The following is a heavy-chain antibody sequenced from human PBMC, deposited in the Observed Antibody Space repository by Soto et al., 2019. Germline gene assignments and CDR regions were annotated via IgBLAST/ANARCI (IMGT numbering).Heavy chain of an antibody. J-gene: IGHJ6*02. CDR2: INGDYGNT. D-gene: IGHD5-18*01. Sequence: QAQLVQSGAEVKKPGASVKVSCKASGYTFYSHSISWVRQAPGQGLEWMGRINGDYGNTQYAQKFRGRVTMTTDTSTTTGYMELTNLRSDDTAVYYCARCIQGDYYYGMDVWGQGTTVTVSS. V-gene: IGHV1-18*01. CDR1: GYTFYSHS. CDR3: ARCIQGDYYYGMDV.